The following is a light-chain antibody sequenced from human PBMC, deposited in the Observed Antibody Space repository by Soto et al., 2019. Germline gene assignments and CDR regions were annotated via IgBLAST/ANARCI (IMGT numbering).Light chain of an antibody. CDR1: DSNIGPNT. CDR2: NND. CDR3: AAWDDSLNAYV. J-gene: IGLJ1*01. Sequence: QPVLTQPPSASGTPGQRVTISCSGGDSNIGPNTVNWYRQVLGTAPKLLIHNNDQRPSGVPDRISGSKSGTSASLAISGLHSDDEADYYCAAWDDSLNAYVFGIGTKLTVL. V-gene: IGLV1-44*01.